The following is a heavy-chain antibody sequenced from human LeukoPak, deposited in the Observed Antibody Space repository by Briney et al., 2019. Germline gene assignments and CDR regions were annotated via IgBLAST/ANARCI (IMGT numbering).Heavy chain of an antibody. J-gene: IGHJ4*02. Sequence: GGSLRLSCAASGFIVSTNYMSWVRQAPGKGLEWVSVIFSGGSTYYADSVKGRFTISRDNAKNTLYLQMNSLRAEDTAVYYCARDVYYANFDYWGQGTLVTVSS. CDR3: ARDVYYANFDY. D-gene: IGHD3-3*01. V-gene: IGHV3-53*01. CDR1: GFIVSTNY. CDR2: IFSGGST.